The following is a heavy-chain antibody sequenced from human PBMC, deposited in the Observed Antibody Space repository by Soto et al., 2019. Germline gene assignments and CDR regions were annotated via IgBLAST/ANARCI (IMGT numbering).Heavy chain of an antibody. V-gene: IGHV1-18*01. Sequence: ASVKFSGRASGYTFTSYDINWVRQAPGQGLEWMGWISGFNADTKYAQKFQDRITVTTDTFTTTVYMEPRSLTSDDTAVYYCARQGGDYWGQGTPVTVSS. D-gene: IGHD2-15*01. CDR3: ARQGGDY. CDR1: GYTFTSYD. CDR2: ISGFNADT. J-gene: IGHJ4*02.